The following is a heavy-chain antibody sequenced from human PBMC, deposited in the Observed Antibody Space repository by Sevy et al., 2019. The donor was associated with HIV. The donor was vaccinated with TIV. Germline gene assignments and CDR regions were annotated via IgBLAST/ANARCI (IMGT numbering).Heavy chain of an antibody. V-gene: IGHV4-39*01. CDR3: ARLPQWLGLSFDS. CDR2: IYNGGST. J-gene: IGHJ4*02. D-gene: IGHD6-19*01. CDR1: GASMRSSHY. Sequence: SETLSLTCTVSGASMRSSHYWAWIRQPPGKGLVWVASIYNGGSTYYNPSLKARLTISIDTSKNKFSLNLNSVTATDRAIYYCARLPQWLGLSFDSWGPGTLVTVSS.